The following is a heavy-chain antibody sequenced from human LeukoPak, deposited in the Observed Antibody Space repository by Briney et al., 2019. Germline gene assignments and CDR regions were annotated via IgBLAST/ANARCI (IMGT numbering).Heavy chain of an antibody. J-gene: IGHJ6*03. CDR3: ARGYCSGGSCYSYYYYNYMDV. CDR2: IHYSGSS. Sequence: ETLSLTCTVSGGSISSSSYYWGWIRQPPGKGLEWIGSIHYSGSSNYNPSLKSRVTISVDTSKNQFSLKLSSVTAADTAVYYCARGYCSGGSCYSYYYYNYMDVWGKGTTVTVSS. V-gene: IGHV4-39*07. CDR1: GGSISSSSYY. D-gene: IGHD2-15*01.